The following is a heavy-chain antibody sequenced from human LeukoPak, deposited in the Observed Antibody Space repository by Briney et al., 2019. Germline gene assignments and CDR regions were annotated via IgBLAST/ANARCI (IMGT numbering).Heavy chain of an antibody. V-gene: IGHV4-4*07. CDR1: GGSISSYY. J-gene: IGHJ4*02. CDR2: IYTSGST. D-gene: IGHD2-15*01. CDR3: ARERYCSGGSGYHFDY. Sequence: SETLSLTCTVSGGSISSYYWSWLRQPAGKGLEWIGRIYTSGSTNYNPSLKSRVTMSVDTSKNQFSLKLSSVTAADTAGYYCARERYCSGGSGYHFDYWAREPWSPSPQ.